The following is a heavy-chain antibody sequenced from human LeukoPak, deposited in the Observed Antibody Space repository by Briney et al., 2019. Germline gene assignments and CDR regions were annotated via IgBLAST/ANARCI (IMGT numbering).Heavy chain of an antibody. Sequence: GASVKVSCKASGYTFTGYYMHWVRQAPGQGLEWMGWIIPYNGNTNYAQKVQGRVTMTTDTSTSTVYMELRSLISDDTAVYYCARDPNGDYPDIWGQGTMVTVSS. CDR3: ARDPNGDYPDI. J-gene: IGHJ3*02. D-gene: IGHD4-17*01. CDR2: IIPYNGNT. CDR1: GYTFTGYY. V-gene: IGHV1-18*04.